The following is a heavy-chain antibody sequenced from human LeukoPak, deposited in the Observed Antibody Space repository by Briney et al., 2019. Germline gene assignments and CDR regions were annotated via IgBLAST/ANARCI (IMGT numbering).Heavy chain of an antibody. CDR2: ISDGGGSI. CDR1: GFTFNSYA. D-gene: IGHD3-22*01. CDR3: AKDQNYDSSGYMGWFDP. V-gene: IGHV3-23*01. J-gene: IGHJ5*02. Sequence: LGGSLRLSCAASGFTFNSYAMSWVRQAPGKGLEWVSAISDGGGSIYNAASVKCRFTINRDNSKKMLYLKMNSLRDEDTAVYYCAKDQNYDSSGYMGWFDPWGQGTLVTVSS.